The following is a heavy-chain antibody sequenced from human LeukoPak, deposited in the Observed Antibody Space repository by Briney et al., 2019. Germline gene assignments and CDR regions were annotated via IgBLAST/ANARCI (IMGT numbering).Heavy chain of an antibody. CDR2: INNDGSYI. Sequence: GGSLRLSCAASGFTFSPSWMHWVRQAPGKGLEWVSRINNDGSYINYADSVKGRFTISRDNAKNTLNLQMNSLRAEDTAVYFCARDGSAYNFDYWGQGVLVTASS. CDR1: GFTFSPSW. J-gene: IGHJ4*02. CDR3: ARDGSAYNFDY. D-gene: IGHD5-24*01. V-gene: IGHV3-74*01.